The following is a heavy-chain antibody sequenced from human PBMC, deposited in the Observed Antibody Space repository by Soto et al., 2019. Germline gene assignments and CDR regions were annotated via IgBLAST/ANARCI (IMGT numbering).Heavy chain of an antibody. J-gene: IGHJ4*02. Sequence: ASVKVSCKASGYTFTSYDINWARQATGQGLEWMGWMNPNSGNTGYAQKFQGRVTMTRNTSISTAYMELSSLRSEDTAVYYCARVSRRIVATRDVDYWGQGTLVTVSS. CDR1: GYTFTSYD. CDR2: MNPNSGNT. V-gene: IGHV1-8*01. D-gene: IGHD5-12*01. CDR3: ARVSRRIVATRDVDY.